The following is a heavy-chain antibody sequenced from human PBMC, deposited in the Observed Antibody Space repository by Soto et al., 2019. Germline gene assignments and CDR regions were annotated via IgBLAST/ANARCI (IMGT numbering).Heavy chain of an antibody. CDR3: ARGGGFCGADCYKGGIDY. CDR2: ISNDGDDK. CDR1: GFTFSPYT. Sequence: QVQLVESGGGVVQPGRSLRLSCAASGFTFSPYTMHWVRQTPGKGLEWVAVISNDGDDKDYADSVKGRFTVSRDNSKSTLYLQMSSLRAEDTALYYCARGGGFCGADCYKGGIDYWGQGTLVIVSP. D-gene: IGHD2-21*02. J-gene: IGHJ4*02. V-gene: IGHV3-30-3*01.